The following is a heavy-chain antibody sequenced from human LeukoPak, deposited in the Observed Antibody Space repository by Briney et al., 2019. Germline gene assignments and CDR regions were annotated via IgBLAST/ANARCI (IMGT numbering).Heavy chain of an antibody. V-gene: IGHV3-9*01. CDR3: ASYFRYSYAAIFDY. J-gene: IGHJ4*02. D-gene: IGHD5-18*01. Sequence: GGSLRLSCAASGFTFDDYAMHWVRQAPGKGLEWVSGISWNSGSIGYADSVKGRFTISRDNAKNSLYLQMNSLRAEDTAVYYCASYFRYSYAAIFDYWGQGTLVTVSS. CDR1: GFTFDDYA. CDR2: ISWNSGSI.